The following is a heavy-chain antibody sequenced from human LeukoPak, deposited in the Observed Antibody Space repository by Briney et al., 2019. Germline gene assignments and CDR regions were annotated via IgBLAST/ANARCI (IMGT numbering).Heavy chain of an antibody. CDR3: ARDLDYGGRGLDS. V-gene: IGHV3-48*04. D-gene: IGHD4-23*01. CDR2: ISTSSTI. CDR1: GFTFSTSS. Sequence: GGSLRLSCAASGFTFSTSSFNWVRQAPGKGLEWISYISTSSTINYADSVRGRFTISRDNAKSSLSLQMNSLRAEDTAVYYCARDLDYGGRGLDSWGQGTLVIVSS. J-gene: IGHJ4*02.